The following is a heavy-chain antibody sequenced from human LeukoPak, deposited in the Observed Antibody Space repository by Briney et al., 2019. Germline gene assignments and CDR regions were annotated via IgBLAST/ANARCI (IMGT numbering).Heavy chain of an antibody. Sequence: GGSLRLSCAASGFTFSSHTFNWVRQAPGNGLEWVSHIGTSPTSLHYADSVKGRFTISRDNAKDSLFMQMNDLRAEDTAVYYCARSLTTLDSWGQGVLVTVSS. J-gene: IGHJ4*02. D-gene: IGHD1-1*01. CDR2: IGTSPTSL. V-gene: IGHV3-48*04. CDR1: GFTFSSHT. CDR3: ARSLTTLDS.